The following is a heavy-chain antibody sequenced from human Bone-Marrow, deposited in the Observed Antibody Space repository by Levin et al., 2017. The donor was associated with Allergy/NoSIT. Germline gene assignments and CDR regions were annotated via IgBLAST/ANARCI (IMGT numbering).Heavy chain of an antibody. CDR2: ISYDGTYK. D-gene: IGHD2-2*01. Sequence: GESLKISCAASGFDFSLYGVHWVRQAPGKGLEWVSIISYDGTYKYYADSVKGRFTIFRDNSKNTLYLQMNSLTPEDTALYYCARDWLDPVLPAALNYGLDVWGQGTTVTVSS. V-gene: IGHV3-30*04. CDR3: ARDWLDPVLPAALNYGLDV. CDR1: GFDFSLYG. J-gene: IGHJ6*02.